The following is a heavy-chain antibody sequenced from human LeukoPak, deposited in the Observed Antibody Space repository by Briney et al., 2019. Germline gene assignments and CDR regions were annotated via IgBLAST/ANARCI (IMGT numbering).Heavy chain of an antibody. CDR2: MNPNSGNT. V-gene: IGHV1-8*03. J-gene: IGHJ4*02. Sequence: ASVKVSCKASGYTFTGYYMHWVRQATGQGLEWMGWMNPNSGNTGYAQKFQGRVTITRNTSISTAYMELSSLRSEDTAVYYCARGVGGRITMIVVVINTYYFDYWGQGTLVTVSS. D-gene: IGHD3-22*01. CDR3: ARGVGGRITMIVVVINTYYFDY. CDR1: GYTFTGYY.